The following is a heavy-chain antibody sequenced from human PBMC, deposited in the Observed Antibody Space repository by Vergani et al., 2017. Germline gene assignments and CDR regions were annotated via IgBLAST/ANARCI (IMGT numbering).Heavy chain of an antibody. J-gene: IGHJ4*02. CDR2: IYYSGST. D-gene: IGHD2-21*01. CDR3: ARHGQPRDILWSGY. CDR1: RGSISSSSYY. Sequence: QVQLQESGPGLVKPSQTLSLTCTVSRGSISSSSYYWGWIRQPPGKGLEWIGSIYYSGSTYYNPSLKSRVTISVDTSKNQFSLKLSSVTAADTAVYYCARHGQPRDILWSGYWGQGTLVTVSS. V-gene: IGHV4-39*01.